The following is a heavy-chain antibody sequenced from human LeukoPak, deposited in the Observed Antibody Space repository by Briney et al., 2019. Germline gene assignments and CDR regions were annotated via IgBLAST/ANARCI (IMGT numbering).Heavy chain of an antibody. CDR2: IYTSGST. D-gene: IGHD4-17*01. CDR3: ARADGYYYYYMDV. J-gene: IGHJ6*03. Sequence: SETLSLTCTVSGGSISSGSYYWSWIRQPAGKGLEWIGRIYTSGSTNYNPSLKSRATISVDTSKNPFSLKLSSVTAADTAVYYCARADGYYYYYMDVWGKGTTVTISS. V-gene: IGHV4-61*02. CDR1: GGSISSGSYY.